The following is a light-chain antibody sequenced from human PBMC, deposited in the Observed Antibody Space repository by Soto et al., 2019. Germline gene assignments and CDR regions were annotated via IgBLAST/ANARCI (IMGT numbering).Light chain of an antibody. J-gene: IGLJ2*01. Sequence: QSALTQPASVSGSPGQSTTISCTGTSSDVGGYNYVSWYQQHPGKAPKLMIHNVSNRPSGVPNRFSGSKSGYTASLTISGLQAEDEADYYCSSFTSSSTLVFGGGTKLTVL. CDR2: NVS. CDR1: SSDVGGYNY. V-gene: IGLV2-14*01. CDR3: SSFTSSSTLV.